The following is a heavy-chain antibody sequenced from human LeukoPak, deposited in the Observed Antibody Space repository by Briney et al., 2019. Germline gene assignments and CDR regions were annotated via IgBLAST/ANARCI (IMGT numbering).Heavy chain of an antibody. CDR2: ISGDGGGT. Sequence: GGSLRLSCAASGFTFDDYAMHWVRQAPGKGLEWVSLISGDGGGTKYVDSVKGRFTSSRDNSKNSLYLQMNSLRTEDTAFYYCAKVETGRYYYDSSGYSGLAIDYWGQGTLVTVSS. CDR1: GFTFDDYA. CDR3: AKVETGRYYYDSSGYSGLAIDY. D-gene: IGHD3-22*01. J-gene: IGHJ4*02. V-gene: IGHV3-43*02.